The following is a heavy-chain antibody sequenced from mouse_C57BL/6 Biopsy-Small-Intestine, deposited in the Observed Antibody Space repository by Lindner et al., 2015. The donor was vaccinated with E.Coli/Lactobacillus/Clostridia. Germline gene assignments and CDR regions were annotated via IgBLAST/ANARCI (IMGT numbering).Heavy chain of an antibody. V-gene: IGHV1-31*01. CDR2: SNPYNGIS. CDR3: AGNYGSRGYFDV. CDR1: GSSLTGYY. J-gene: IGHJ1*03. D-gene: IGHD1-1*01. Sequence: VQLQESGPELVKPGASVKISCKASGSSLTGYYMHWVKQSHGNILDWIGYSNPYNGISSYNQKFKGKATLTVDKSSTTAYMELRSLTSEDSAVYYCAGNYGSRGYFDVWATGTTVTVSS.